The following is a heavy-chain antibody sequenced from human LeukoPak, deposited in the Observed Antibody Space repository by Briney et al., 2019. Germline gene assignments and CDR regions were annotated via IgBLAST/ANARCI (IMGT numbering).Heavy chain of an antibody. D-gene: IGHD3-3*01. CDR1: GFTFSSYS. J-gene: IGHJ4*02. Sequence: AGGSRRLSCAASGFTFSSYSMNWVRQTPGKGREWVSSISSSSSYIYYANSVKGRFTISRDNAKNSLYLQMNSLRAEDPAVYYCAREYYDFWSGYYPVDYWGQGTLVTVSS. V-gene: IGHV3-21*01. CDR3: AREYYDFWSGYYPVDY. CDR2: ISSSSSYI.